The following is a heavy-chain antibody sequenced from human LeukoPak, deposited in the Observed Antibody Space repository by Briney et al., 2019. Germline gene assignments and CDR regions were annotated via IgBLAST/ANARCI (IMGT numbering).Heavy chain of an antibody. CDR3: AKGHRYSSGWYWSHWFDP. D-gene: IGHD6-19*01. V-gene: IGHV4-34*01. Sequence: SETLSLTCAVYGGSFSDYYWTWLRQPPGKGLEWIGEINHSGSTNYNPSLKSRVTISVDTSKKQFFLRLSSVTAADTAVYYCAKGHRYSSGWYWSHWFDPWGQGTLVTVSS. CDR1: GGSFSDYY. J-gene: IGHJ5*02. CDR2: INHSGST.